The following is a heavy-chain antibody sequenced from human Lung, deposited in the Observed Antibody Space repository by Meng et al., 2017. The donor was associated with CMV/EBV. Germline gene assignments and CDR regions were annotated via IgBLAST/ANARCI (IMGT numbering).Heavy chain of an antibody. V-gene: IGHV3-15*07. CDR3: AADVFY. Sequence: EVQLVESGGDLVKPGGSPRRACVVSGFDFSDAWMNWVRQPPGKGLEWVGRIKTKSDGGTTDYAAFVKDRFTISRDDSKNTLYLQMTRLKREDIAMYLCAADVFYWGWGALVTVSS. CDR1: GFDFSDAW. J-gene: IGHJ4*02. CDR2: IKTKSDGGTT.